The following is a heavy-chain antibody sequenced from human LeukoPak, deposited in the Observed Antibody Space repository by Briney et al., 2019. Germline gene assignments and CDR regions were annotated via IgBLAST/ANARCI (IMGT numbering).Heavy chain of an antibody. CDR1: GFTFSSYA. Sequence: GGSLRLSCAASGFTFSSYAMSWVRQAPGKGLEWVSGISGSSGSTYSADSVKGRFTISRDNSKNTLYLQMNSLRAEDTAVYYCTRGYYYDSSEYYFDYWGQGTLVTVSS. CDR2: ISGSSGST. CDR3: TRGYYYDSSEYYFDY. J-gene: IGHJ4*02. D-gene: IGHD3-22*01. V-gene: IGHV3-23*01.